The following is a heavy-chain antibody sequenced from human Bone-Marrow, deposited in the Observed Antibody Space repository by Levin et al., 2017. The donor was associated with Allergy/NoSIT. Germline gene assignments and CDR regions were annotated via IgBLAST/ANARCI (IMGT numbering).Heavy chain of an antibody. Sequence: LRLSCTVSGGSISSGVYFWSWIRQLPGKGLEWIGYVSYSGITFYNQSLKSRVTISGDTSKNLFSLNLSSVTAADTAVYYCASGITVFGVVLAVNDAFDIWGQGTMVTVSS. D-gene: IGHD3-3*01. CDR2: VSYSGIT. V-gene: IGHV4-31*03. J-gene: IGHJ3*02. CDR1: GGSISSGVYF. CDR3: ASGITVFGVVLAVNDAFDI.